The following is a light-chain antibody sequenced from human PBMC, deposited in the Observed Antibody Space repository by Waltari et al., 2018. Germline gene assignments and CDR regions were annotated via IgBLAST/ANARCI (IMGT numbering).Light chain of an antibody. Sequence: QAPLTQPASVSGSPGQSTTFSCTGTSSDVGGYNHVSCYQQHPGNAPKLIIYEVSNRPSGVSNRFSGSKSGNTASLTISGLQAEDEADYYCSSYTSSSTLVVFGGGTKLTVL. CDR3: SSYTSSSTLVV. CDR2: EVS. J-gene: IGLJ2*01. CDR1: SSDVGGYNH. V-gene: IGLV2-14*01.